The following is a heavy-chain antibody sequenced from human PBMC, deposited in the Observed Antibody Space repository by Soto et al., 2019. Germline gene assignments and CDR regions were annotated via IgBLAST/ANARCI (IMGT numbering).Heavy chain of an antibody. CDR3: AREWTRTGWPFES. CDR2: IKSDGSGT. CDR1: GFIFTSHW. Sequence: EVQLVESGGGLVQPGGSLRLSCVASGFIFTSHWMHWVRQAPGKGLVWVSRIKSDGSGTIYADSVKGRFTISRDNAKNTLYLQMNSLRADDAAVYYGAREWTRTGWPFESWGQGTLVTVSS. V-gene: IGHV3-74*01. D-gene: IGHD2-15*01. J-gene: IGHJ4*02.